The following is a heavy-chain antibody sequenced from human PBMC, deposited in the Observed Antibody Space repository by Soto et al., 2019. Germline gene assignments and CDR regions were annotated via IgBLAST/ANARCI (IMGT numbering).Heavy chain of an antibody. J-gene: IGHJ4*02. CDR3: PRRCTCTKDY. CDR1: GYSFTGYL. Sequence: GESLKISCKGSGYSFTGYLLSWVRQMPGKGLEWMGRIDPSDSYTNYSPSFQGHVTISADKSISTAYLQWSSLKASDTAMYYCPRRCTCTKDYWGQGTLVSVSS. V-gene: IGHV5-10-1*01. D-gene: IGHD2-2*01. CDR2: IDPSDSYT.